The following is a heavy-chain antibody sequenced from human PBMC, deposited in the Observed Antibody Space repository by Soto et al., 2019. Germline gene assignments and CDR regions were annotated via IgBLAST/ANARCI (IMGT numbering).Heavy chain of an antibody. Sequence: QEQLVESGGGVVQPGRSLRLSCAASGFTFSSYGMHWVRQAPGKGLEWVAVISYDGSKKYYADSVKGRFTISRDNSKNTLYLQMISLRAEDTAVYCCAKELQVTIFYYYCMDVWGQGTTVTVSS. CDR1: GFTFSSYG. J-gene: IGHJ6*02. V-gene: IGHV3-30*18. CDR3: AKELQVTIFYYYCMDV. D-gene: IGHD3-3*01. CDR2: ISYDGSKK.